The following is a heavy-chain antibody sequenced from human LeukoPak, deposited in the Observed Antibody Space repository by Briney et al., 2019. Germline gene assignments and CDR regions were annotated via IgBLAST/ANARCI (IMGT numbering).Heavy chain of an antibody. D-gene: IGHD6-19*01. CDR1: GGSISSSSYY. CDR3: ARGPREWLAPYYFDY. J-gene: IGHJ4*02. Sequence: SETLSLTCTVPGGSISSSSYYWGWIRQPPGKGLEWIGSIYYSGSTYYNPSLKSRVTISVDTSKNQFSLKLSSVAAADTAVYYCARGPREWLAPYYFDYWGQGTLVTVSS. V-gene: IGHV4-39*01. CDR2: IYYSGST.